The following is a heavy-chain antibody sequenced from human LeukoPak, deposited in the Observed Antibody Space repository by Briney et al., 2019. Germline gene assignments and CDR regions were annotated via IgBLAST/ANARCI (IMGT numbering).Heavy chain of an antibody. CDR1: GFTFSSYA. D-gene: IGHD5/OR15-5a*01. J-gene: IGHJ6*02. CDR3: AKCLQYYYYGMDV. CDR2: ISGSGGST. V-gene: IGHV3-23*01. Sequence: PGGSLRPSCAASGFTFSSYAMSWVRQAPGKGLEWVSAISGSGGSTYYADSVKGRFTISRDNSKNTLYLQMNSLRAEDTAVYYCAKCLQYYYYGMDVWGQGTTVTVSS.